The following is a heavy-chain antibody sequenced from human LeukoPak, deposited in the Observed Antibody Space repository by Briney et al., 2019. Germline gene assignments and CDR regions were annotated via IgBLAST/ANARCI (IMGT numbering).Heavy chain of an antibody. J-gene: IGHJ4*02. CDR3: ARGMSSGYDFDY. D-gene: IGHD5-12*01. CDR2: IWYDGSNK. V-gene: IGHV3-33*01. Sequence: GGSLRLSCAASGFTFSSYGMPWVRQAPGKGLEWVAVIWYDGSNKYYADSVKGRFTISRDNSKNTLYLQMNSLRAEDTAVYYCARGMSSGYDFDYWGQGTLVTVSS. CDR1: GFTFSSYG.